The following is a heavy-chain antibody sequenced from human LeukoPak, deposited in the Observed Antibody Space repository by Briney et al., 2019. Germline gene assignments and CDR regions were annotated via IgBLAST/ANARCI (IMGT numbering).Heavy chain of an antibody. CDR3: ARNYYDVSGYFPPGF. CDR2: IREDGNQK. V-gene: IGHV3-7*01. J-gene: IGHJ4*02. CDR1: GFTFSSFW. Sequence: PGGSLRLSCAASGFTFSSFWMNWVRQAPGKGLEWVANIREDGNQKYYVGSVKGRFTVSRDNAKSTLYLQMNSLRADDTAVYYCARNYYDVSGYFPPGFWGQGTLVTVST. D-gene: IGHD3-22*01.